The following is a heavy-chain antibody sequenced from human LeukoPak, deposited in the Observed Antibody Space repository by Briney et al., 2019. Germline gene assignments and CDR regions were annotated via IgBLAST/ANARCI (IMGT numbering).Heavy chain of an antibody. D-gene: IGHD2-15*01. CDR1: GFTFNSYA. V-gene: IGHV3-23*01. Sequence: PGGSLRLSCAASGFTFNSYAMGWVRQAPGKGLEWVSTISFSGGSTYYADSVKGRFTISRDNSKNTLYLQMNSLRAEDTAVYYCERDCSGGNCYYFDYWGQGTLVTVSP. CDR3: ERDCSGGNCYYFDY. CDR2: ISFSGGST. J-gene: IGHJ4*02.